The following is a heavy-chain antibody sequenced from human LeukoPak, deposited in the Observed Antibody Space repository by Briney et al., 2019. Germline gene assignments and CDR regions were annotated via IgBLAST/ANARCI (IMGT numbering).Heavy chain of an antibody. CDR2: IYSGGST. D-gene: IGHD3-10*01. CDR3: SRRQAGSHYYYGMDV. V-gene: IGHV3-66*04. J-gene: IGHJ6*02. CDR1: SYTVSRNY. Sequence: GGSLTLPCAPSSYTVSRNYMRLARQAPGKGLEWASVIYSGGSTYYADSVKGRFTISRDNSKNALYLQMNSLRAEDTAVYYCSRRQAGSHYYYGMDVWGQGTTVTVSS.